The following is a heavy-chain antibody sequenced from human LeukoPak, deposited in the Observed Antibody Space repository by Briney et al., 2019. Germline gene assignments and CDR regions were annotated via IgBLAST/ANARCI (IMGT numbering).Heavy chain of an antibody. V-gene: IGHV3-9*01. Sequence: GGSLRLSCAASGFTFDDYAMHWVRQAPGKGLEWVSGISWNSGSIGYADSVKGRFTISRDNAKNSLYLQMSSLRAEDTALYYCEAVGGTDYWGQGTLVTVSS. J-gene: IGHJ4*02. D-gene: IGHD6-19*01. CDR2: ISWNSGSI. CDR3: EAVGGTDY. CDR1: GFTFDDYA.